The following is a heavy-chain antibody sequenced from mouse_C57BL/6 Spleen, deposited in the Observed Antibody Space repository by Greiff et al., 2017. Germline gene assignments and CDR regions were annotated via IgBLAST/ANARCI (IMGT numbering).Heavy chain of an antibody. Sequence: VQLKESVAELVRPGASVKLSCTASGFNIKNTYMHWVKQRPEQGLEWIGRIDPANGNTKYAPKFQGKATITADTSSNTAYLQLSSLTSEDTAIYYCARSPYYGNYWFAYWGQGTLVTVSA. CDR1: GFNIKNTY. CDR2: IDPANGNT. D-gene: IGHD2-10*01. V-gene: IGHV14-3*01. CDR3: ARSPYYGNYWFAY. J-gene: IGHJ3*01.